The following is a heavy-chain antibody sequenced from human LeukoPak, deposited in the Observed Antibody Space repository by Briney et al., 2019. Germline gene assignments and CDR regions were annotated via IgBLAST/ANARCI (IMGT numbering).Heavy chain of an antibody. V-gene: IGHV4-59*01. CDR2: IYSSGII. Sequence: PSETLSLTCIVSYGSISSYYWSWIRQPPGKGLEWIGQIYSSGIINYSPSLKSRVTISVDTSKNQFSLKLTSVTAADTAVYFCARSGGFGSDYWGQGTLVTVSS. J-gene: IGHJ4*02. CDR3: ARSGGFGSDY. CDR1: YGSISSYY. D-gene: IGHD6-25*01.